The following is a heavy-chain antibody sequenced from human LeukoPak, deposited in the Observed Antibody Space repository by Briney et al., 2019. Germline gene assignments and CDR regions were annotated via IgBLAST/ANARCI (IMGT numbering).Heavy chain of an antibody. D-gene: IGHD3-10*01. Sequence: ASVKVSCKASGYTFTSYGIQWVRQSPGQGLEWMAWISAYNGNTNFAQKFQGRVTMTTDPSTSTAYMELRSLRSDDTAVYYCARAGTVCGSGRWFDPKGKGSLVTVSS. CDR1: GYTFTSYG. J-gene: IGHJ5*02. CDR2: ISAYNGNT. CDR3: ARAGTVCGSGRWFDP. V-gene: IGHV1-18*01.